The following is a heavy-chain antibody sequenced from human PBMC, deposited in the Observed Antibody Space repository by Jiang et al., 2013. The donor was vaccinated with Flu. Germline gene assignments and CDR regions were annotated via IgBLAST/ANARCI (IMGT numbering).Heavy chain of an antibody. CDR1: GYTFTSYS. CDR3: ARAGRAGSSGWYDYFEY. Sequence: LKKPGASVKVSCKASGYTFTSYSMNWMRHGPLDKGLSGWDGSTPTLGNPRYGQGFTGRFVFSLDTSVSTAYLEISSLQAEDTAVYYCARAGRAGSSGWYDYFEYWGQGTLVTVSS. CDR2: STPTLGNP. J-gene: IGHJ4*02. V-gene: IGHV7-4-1*02. D-gene: IGHD6-19*01.